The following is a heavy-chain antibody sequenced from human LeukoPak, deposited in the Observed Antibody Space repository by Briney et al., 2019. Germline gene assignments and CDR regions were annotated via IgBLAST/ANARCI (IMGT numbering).Heavy chain of an antibody. CDR3: ARDGFIAPRRYFDY. Sequence: SVKVSCKASGGTFSSYAISWVRQAPGQGLEWMGGIIPIFGTANYAQKFQGRVTITTDESTSTAYMELSSLRSEDTAVYYCARDGFIAPRRYFDYWGQGTLVTVSS. D-gene: IGHD6-6*01. CDR2: IIPIFGTA. CDR1: GGTFSSYA. V-gene: IGHV1-69*05. J-gene: IGHJ4*02.